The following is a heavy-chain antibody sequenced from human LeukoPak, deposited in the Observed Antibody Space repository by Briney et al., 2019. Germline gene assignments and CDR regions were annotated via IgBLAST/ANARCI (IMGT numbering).Heavy chain of an antibody. CDR2: IYYSGST. D-gene: IGHD6-13*01. CDR1: GGSISSYY. J-gene: IGHJ4*02. V-gene: IGHV4-59*01. CDR3: ARDLSSSWRYYFDY. Sequence: SETLSLTCTVSGGSISSYYWSWIRQPPGKGLEWIGYIYYSGSTNYNPSLKSRVTISVDTSKNQFSLKLSSVTAADTAVYYCARDLSSSWRYYFDYWGQGTLVTVSS.